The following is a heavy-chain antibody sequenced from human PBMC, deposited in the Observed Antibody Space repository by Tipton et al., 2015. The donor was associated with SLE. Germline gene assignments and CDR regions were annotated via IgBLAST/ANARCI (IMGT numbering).Heavy chain of an antibody. CDR3: ARGAWGTQKTFYFDY. J-gene: IGHJ4*02. CDR2: INTNTGNP. D-gene: IGHD3-16*01. V-gene: IGHV7-4-1*02. Sequence: QSGAEVKKPGASVRVSCKALSNSFINYGISWVRQAPGQGLEWMGWINTNTGNPTYAQAFTGRFVFSLDTSVSTAYPQISSLKAEDTAIYYCARGAWGTQKTFYFDYWGQGTLVTVSS. CDR1: SNSFINYG.